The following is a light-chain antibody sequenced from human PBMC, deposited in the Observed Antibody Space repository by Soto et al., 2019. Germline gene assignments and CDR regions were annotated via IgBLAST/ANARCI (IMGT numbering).Light chain of an antibody. CDR1: QSFISN. J-gene: IGKJ1*01. CDR2: GAS. Sequence: EIVITQSPATLSVSPGERATRSCRASQSFISNLSWYHHKPGQAPRLLIYGASPSATGIPDSFSGSGSGTDFPLTLSSLQSEDFPVYYCQQYDNWHPGFGQGTKV. CDR3: QQYDNWHPG. V-gene: IGKV3-15*01.